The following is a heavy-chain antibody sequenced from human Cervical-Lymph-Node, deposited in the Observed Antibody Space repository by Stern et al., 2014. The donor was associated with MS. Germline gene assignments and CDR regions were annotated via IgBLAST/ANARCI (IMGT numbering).Heavy chain of an antibody. J-gene: IGHJ6*02. Sequence: VQLGQSGAEVTKPGSSVKVSCKASGGTLGNYAVSWVRQAPGQALEWLGRILPILGQATYAQKFQGRVTITADKSTSTAYMELSSLRFEDTAVYYCARVPPSGTYYYYYYGMDVWGHGTTVTVSS. V-gene: IGHV1-69*09. CDR3: ARVPPSGTYYYYYYGMDV. D-gene: IGHD3-10*01. CDR1: GGTLGNYA. CDR2: ILPILGQA.